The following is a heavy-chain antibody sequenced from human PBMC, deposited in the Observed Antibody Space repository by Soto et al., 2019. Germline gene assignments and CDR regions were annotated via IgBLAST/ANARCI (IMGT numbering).Heavy chain of an antibody. D-gene: IGHD3-3*01. V-gene: IGHV3-7*01. CDR1: GFTFSSYW. CDR2: IKQDGSEK. Sequence: PGGSLRLSCAASGFTFSSYWMSWVRQAPGKGLEWVANIKQDGSEKYYVDSVKGRFTISRDNAKNSLYLQMNSLRAEDTAVYYCARVHLHLEWLLRSFDYWGQGTLVTVSS. J-gene: IGHJ4*02. CDR3: ARVHLHLEWLLRSFDY.